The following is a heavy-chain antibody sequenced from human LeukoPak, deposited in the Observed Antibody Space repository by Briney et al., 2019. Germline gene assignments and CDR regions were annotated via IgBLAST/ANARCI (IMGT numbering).Heavy chain of an antibody. D-gene: IGHD5-18*01. J-gene: IGHJ4*02. V-gene: IGHV3-30*02. CDR1: GFTFSGCG. Sequence: GGSLRLSCAASGFTFSGCGMHWLRQAPGKGLEGVAFICYDGRDKYYADSVKGRFTISRDNSENTLYLQMNSLRAEDTAIYYCAKDPYSYGSYFDYWGQGTLVTVSS. CDR3: AKDPYSYGSYFDY. CDR2: ICYDGRDK.